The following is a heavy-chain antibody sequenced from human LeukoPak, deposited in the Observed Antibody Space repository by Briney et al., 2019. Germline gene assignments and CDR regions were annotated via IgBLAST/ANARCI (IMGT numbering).Heavy chain of an antibody. CDR1: GYTFTSYG. CDR3: ARGRDGYIPYNWFDP. D-gene: IGHD5-24*01. J-gene: IGHJ5*02. Sequence: ASVKVSCKASGYTFTSYGISWVRQAPGQGLEWMGWISAYNSNTNYAQKLQGRVTFTRDTSASTAYMELTGLRSEDMAVYYCARGRDGYIPYNWFDPWGQGTLVTVSS. V-gene: IGHV1-18*03. CDR2: ISAYNSNT.